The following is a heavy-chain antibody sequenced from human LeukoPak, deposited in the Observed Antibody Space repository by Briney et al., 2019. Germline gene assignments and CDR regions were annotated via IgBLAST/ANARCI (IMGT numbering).Heavy chain of an antibody. CDR3: ARGALVPEY. Sequence: GSLRLSCAASGFTFSSYWMSWVRQAPGKGLEWVANIKQDGSGEYYVDSVKGRFTISRDNAKNSLYLQMNSLRAEDTAVYYRARGALVPEYWGQGTLVTVSS. D-gene: IGHD2-2*01. CDR2: IKQDGSGE. CDR1: GFTFSSYW. J-gene: IGHJ4*02. V-gene: IGHV3-7*01.